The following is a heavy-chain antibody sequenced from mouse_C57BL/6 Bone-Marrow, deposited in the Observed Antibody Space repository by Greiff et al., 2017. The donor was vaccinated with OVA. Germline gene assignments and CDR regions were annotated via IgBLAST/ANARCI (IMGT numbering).Heavy chain of an antibody. V-gene: IGHV5-17*01. CDR3: AKSYYGNYFFAY. CDR1: GFTFSDYG. J-gene: IGHJ3*01. CDR2: ISSGSSTI. Sequence: EVKLMESGGGLVKPGGSLKLSCAASGFTFSDYGMHWVRQAPEKGLEWVAYISSGSSTIYYADTVKGRFTISRDNAKNTLFLQMTSLRSEDTAMYYCAKSYYGNYFFAYWGQGTLVTVSA. D-gene: IGHD2-1*01.